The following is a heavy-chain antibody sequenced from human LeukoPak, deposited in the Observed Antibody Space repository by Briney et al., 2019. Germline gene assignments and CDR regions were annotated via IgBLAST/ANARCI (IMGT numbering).Heavy chain of an antibody. D-gene: IGHD5-12*01. CDR2: IGSRPTTT. Sequence: PGGSLRLSCAGSGFTFSTYEMNWVRQAPGKGLEWVSYIGSRPTTTYYADSVRRRFIISRDNTKNSVYLQMTSLRADDAAVYYCATSGAYEISWAFNIWGQGTMVAVSS. V-gene: IGHV3-48*03. CDR3: ATSGAYEISWAFNI. J-gene: IGHJ3*02. CDR1: GFTFSTYE.